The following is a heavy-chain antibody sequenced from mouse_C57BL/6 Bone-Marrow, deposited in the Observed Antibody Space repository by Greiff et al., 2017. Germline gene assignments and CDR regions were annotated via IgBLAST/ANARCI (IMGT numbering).Heavy chain of an antibody. CDR3: ARVTTVVEDAMDY. CDR2: INPNYVTT. CDR1: GYSFTDYN. J-gene: IGHJ4*01. D-gene: IGHD1-1*01. V-gene: IGHV1-39*01. Sequence: EVQGVESGPELVKPGASVKISCKASGYSFTDYNMNWVKQSNGKSLEWIGVINPNYVTTSYNQKFKGKATLTVDQSSSTAYMQLNSLTSEDSAVYYCARVTTVVEDAMDYWGQGTSVTVSS.